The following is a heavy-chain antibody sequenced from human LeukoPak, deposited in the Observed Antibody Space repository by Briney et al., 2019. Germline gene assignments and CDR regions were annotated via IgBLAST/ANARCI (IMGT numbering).Heavy chain of an antibody. V-gene: IGHV3-23*01. CDR3: AKAGDYGDFNWFGP. J-gene: IGHJ5*02. Sequence: GGSLRLSCAAPGFTFSSYAMSWVRQAPGKGLEWVSAISGSGGSTYYADSVKGRFTISRDNSKNTLYLQMNSLRAEDTAVYYCAKAGDYGDFNWFGPWGQGTLVTVSS. D-gene: IGHD4-17*01. CDR1: GFTFSSYA. CDR2: ISGSGGST.